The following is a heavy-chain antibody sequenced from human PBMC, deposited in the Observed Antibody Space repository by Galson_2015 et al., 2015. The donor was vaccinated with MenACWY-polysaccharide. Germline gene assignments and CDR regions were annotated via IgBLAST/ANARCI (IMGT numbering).Heavy chain of an antibody. J-gene: IGHJ4*02. CDR3: ARDSGRGGTSY. CDR2: IKQDGSEK. CDR1: GFTFSSYW. V-gene: IGHV3-7*01. Sequence: LRLSCAASGFTFSSYWMSWVRQAPGKGLEWVANIKQDGSEKYYVDSVRGRFTISRDNAKNSLYLQMNSLRGEDTAVYYCARDSGRGGTSYWGQGTLVTVSS. D-gene: IGHD4-23*01.